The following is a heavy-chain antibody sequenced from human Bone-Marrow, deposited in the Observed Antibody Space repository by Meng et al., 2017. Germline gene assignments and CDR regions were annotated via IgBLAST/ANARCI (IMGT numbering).Heavy chain of an antibody. CDR2: ISGSGGST. D-gene: IGHD3-9*01. Sequence: GESLKISCAASGFTFSSYAMSWVRQAPGKGLEWVSAISGSGGSTYYADSVKGRFTISRDNSKNTLYLQMNSLRAEDTAVYYCARDLGYDILTGYYTGRGNYYYYGMDVWGQGTTVTVSS. V-gene: IGHV3-23*01. CDR1: GFTFSSYA. J-gene: IGHJ6*02. CDR3: ARDLGYDILTGYYTGRGNYYYYGMDV.